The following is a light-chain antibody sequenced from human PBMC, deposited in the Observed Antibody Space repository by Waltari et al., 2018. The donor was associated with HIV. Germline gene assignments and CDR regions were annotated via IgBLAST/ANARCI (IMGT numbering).Light chain of an antibody. CDR1: QRVTSNY. Sequence: EIVLTQSPGTLSLSPGERATLSCRASQRVTSNYLAWYQQKPGQAPRLLIYGSSSRATGIPDRFSGSGSGTDFTLTISRLEAEDFAVYYCHQYGVSPLTFGPGTKVDIK. J-gene: IGKJ3*01. V-gene: IGKV3-20*01. CDR3: HQYGVSPLT. CDR2: GSS.